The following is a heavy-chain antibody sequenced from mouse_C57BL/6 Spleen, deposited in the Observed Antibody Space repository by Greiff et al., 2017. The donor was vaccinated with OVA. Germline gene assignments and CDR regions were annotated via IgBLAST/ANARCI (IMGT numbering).Heavy chain of an antibody. CDR2: IRNKANNHAT. Sequence: EVKVEESGGGLVQPGGSMKLSCAASGFTFSDAWMDWVRQSPEKGLEWVAEIRNKANNHATYYAESVKGRFTISRDDSKSSVYLQMNSLRAEDTGIYYCTRTYGNYVDWYAMDYWGQGTSVTVSS. CDR3: TRTYGNYVDWYAMDY. J-gene: IGHJ4*01. V-gene: IGHV6-6*01. CDR1: GFTFSDAW. D-gene: IGHD2-1*01.